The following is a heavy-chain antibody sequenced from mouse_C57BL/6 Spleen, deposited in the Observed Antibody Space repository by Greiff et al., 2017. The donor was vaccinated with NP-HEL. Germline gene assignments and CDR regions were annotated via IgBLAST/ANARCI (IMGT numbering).Heavy chain of an antibody. J-gene: IGHJ4*01. Sequence: VQLQQPGAELVRPGTSVKLSCKASGYTFTSYWMHWVKQRPGQGLEWIGVIDPSDSYTNYNQKFKGKSTLTVDKSSSTAYMQLSSLTSEDSAVYYCARFTTVVAPAMDYWGQGTSVTVSS. CDR3: ARFTTVVAPAMDY. D-gene: IGHD1-1*01. CDR1: GYTFTSYW. V-gene: IGHV1-59*01. CDR2: IDPSDSYT.